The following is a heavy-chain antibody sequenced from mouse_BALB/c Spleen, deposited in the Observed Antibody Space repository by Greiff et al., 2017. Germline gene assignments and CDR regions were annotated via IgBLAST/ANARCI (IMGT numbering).Heavy chain of an antibody. Sequence: EVQRVESGGGLVKPGGSLKLSCAASGFTFSSYSMSWVRQTPEKRLEWVATISSGGSYTYYPDSVKARFTISRDNAKNTLYLQMSSLRSEDTAIYYYARDDNYAMDYWGQGTSVTVSS. CDR3: ARDDNYAMDY. V-gene: IGHV5-9-3*01. CDR2: ISSGGSYT. J-gene: IGHJ4*01. D-gene: IGHD2-3*01. CDR1: GFTFSSYS.